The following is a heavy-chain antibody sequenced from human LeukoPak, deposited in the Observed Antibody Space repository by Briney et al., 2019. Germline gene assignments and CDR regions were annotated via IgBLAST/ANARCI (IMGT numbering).Heavy chain of an antibody. Sequence: GGSLRLSCAASAFTFSSYWMHWVRQGPGKGLVWVSRINSDGSSTNYADSVKGRFTISRDNAKNSLYLQMNSLRAEDTAVYYCARDPYKRWLTGFDYWGQGTLVTVSS. CDR1: AFTFSSYW. CDR3: ARDPYKRWLTGFDY. V-gene: IGHV3-74*01. J-gene: IGHJ4*02. D-gene: IGHD6-19*01. CDR2: INSDGSST.